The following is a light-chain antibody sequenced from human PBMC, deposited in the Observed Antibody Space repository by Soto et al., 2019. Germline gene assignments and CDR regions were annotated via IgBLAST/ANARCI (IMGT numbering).Light chain of an antibody. CDR1: SANIGEKT. V-gene: IGLV1-44*01. Sequence: QSVLTQPPSASGTPGQRVTISCSGGSANIGEKTVSWYQQFPGTAPTLLIYDDNQRPSGVPDRFSGSKSGTSVSLAISGLRSEDEATYYCATWDGSLDDPVVFGGGTQLTVL. CDR2: DDN. CDR3: ATWDGSLDDPVV. J-gene: IGLJ7*01.